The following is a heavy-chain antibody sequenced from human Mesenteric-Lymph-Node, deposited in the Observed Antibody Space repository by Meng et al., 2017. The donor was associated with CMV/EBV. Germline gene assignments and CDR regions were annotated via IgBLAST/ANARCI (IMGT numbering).Heavy chain of an antibody. Sequence: GGSLRLSCTASGFTFGDYAMTWVRQAPGKGLEWVGFIRSTTFGGTTDYAASVKGRFTISRDDSKSIAYLQMNSLKTEDTAVYYCARLYYYDSENAFDIWGQGTMVTVSS. V-gene: IGHV3-49*04. CDR3: ARLYYYDSENAFDI. CDR1: GFTFGDYA. CDR2: IRSTTFGGTT. D-gene: IGHD3-22*01. J-gene: IGHJ3*02.